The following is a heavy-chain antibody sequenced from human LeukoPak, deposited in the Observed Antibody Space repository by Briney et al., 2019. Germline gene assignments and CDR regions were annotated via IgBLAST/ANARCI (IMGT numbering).Heavy chain of an antibody. CDR3: ARLGPASSGWPESFDY. Sequence: GGSLRLSCVASGFTFNNAWVNWVRQAPGKGLEWVANIKRDGSEKYYVDSVKGRFTISRDNAKNSLDLQMNSLRVEDTAVYYCARLGPASSGWPESFDYWGQGTLVTVSS. D-gene: IGHD6-19*01. V-gene: IGHV3-7*03. J-gene: IGHJ4*02. CDR2: IKRDGSEK. CDR1: GFTFNNAW.